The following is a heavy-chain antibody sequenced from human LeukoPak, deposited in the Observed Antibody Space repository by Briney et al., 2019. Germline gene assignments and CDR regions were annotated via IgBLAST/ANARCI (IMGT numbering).Heavy chain of an antibody. CDR2: IYYSGST. Sequence: SEALSLTCTVSGGSISSYYWSWIRQPPGKGLEWIGYIYYSGSTNYNPSLKSRVTISVDTSKNQFSLKLSSVTAADTAVYYCARGKDHFDYWGQGTLVTVSS. J-gene: IGHJ4*02. V-gene: IGHV4-59*01. CDR3: ARGKDHFDY. CDR1: GGSISSYY.